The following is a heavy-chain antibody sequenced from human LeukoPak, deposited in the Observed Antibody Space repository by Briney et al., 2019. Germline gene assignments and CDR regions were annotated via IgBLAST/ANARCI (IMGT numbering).Heavy chain of an antibody. V-gene: IGHV3-33*08. D-gene: IGHD2-15*01. CDR3: AGPYCSGGSCYSGY. Sequence: GGSLRLSCVVSGFTFSSYGMHWVRQAPGKGLEWVAVIWYGGNNKYYADSVKGRFTISRDNSKNTLYLQMNSLRAEDTAVYYCAGPYCSGGSCYSGYWGQGTLVTVSS. CDR2: IWYGGNNK. CDR1: GFTFSSYG. J-gene: IGHJ4*02.